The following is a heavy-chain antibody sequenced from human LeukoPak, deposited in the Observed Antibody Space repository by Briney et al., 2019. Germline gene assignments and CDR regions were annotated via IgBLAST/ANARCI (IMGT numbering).Heavy chain of an antibody. D-gene: IGHD4-17*01. CDR2: ISSSGSTI. CDR3: ARVGPHYGDDYYFDY. CDR1: GFTFSSYE. Sequence: PGGSLRLSCAASGFTFSSYEMNWVRQAPGKGLEWVSYISSSGSTIYYADSVKGRFTISRDNSKNTLYLQMNSLRAEDTAVYYCARVGPHYGDDYYFDYWGQGTLVTVSS. J-gene: IGHJ4*02. V-gene: IGHV3-48*03.